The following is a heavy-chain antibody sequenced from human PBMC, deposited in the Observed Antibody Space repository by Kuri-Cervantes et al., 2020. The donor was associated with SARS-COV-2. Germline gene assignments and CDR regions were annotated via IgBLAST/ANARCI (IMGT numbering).Heavy chain of an antibody. D-gene: IGHD6-6*01. V-gene: IGHV1-18*04. CDR2: ISAYNGNT. J-gene: IGHJ4*02. CDR1: GYTFTSYG. CDR3: ARDHGSIAARAIGY. Sequence: ASVKVSCKASGYTFTSYGISWVRQAPGQGLEWMGWISAYNGNTNYAQKLQGRVTMTTDTSTSTAYMELSSLRSEDTAVYYCARDHGSIAARAIGYWGQGTLVTVSS.